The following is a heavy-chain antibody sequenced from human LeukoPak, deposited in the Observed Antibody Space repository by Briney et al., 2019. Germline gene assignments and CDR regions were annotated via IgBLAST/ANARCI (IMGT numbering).Heavy chain of an antibody. Sequence: GGSLRLSCAASGFTFSSYWMHWVRQAPGKGLVWFSRINSDGSSTSYADSVKGRFTISRDNAKNTLYLQMNSLRAEDTAVYYCAKGRGYSYGQIDYWGQGTLVTVSS. J-gene: IGHJ4*02. V-gene: IGHV3-74*01. CDR1: GFTFSSYW. D-gene: IGHD5-18*01. CDR3: AKGRGYSYGQIDY. CDR2: INSDGSST.